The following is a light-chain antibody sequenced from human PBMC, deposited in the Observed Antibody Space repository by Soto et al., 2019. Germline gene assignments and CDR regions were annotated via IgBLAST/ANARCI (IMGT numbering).Light chain of an antibody. Sequence: IVLTQSPATLSLSPGERATLSCRASQTVSSFLAWYQQKPGQAPRLLIYDSSNRAPGIPARFSISGSGTDFTLTISGLEPEDFAVYYCQQRTNWPWTFGQGTKVEIK. J-gene: IGKJ1*01. CDR2: DSS. CDR3: QQRTNWPWT. V-gene: IGKV3-11*01. CDR1: QTVSSF.